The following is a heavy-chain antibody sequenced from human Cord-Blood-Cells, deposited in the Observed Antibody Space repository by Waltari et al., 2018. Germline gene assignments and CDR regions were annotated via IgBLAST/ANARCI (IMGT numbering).Heavy chain of an antibody. Sequence: QLPLQASGAGLVTPSETLSPTCTVSGGSISSSSYSWGWIRQPPGKGLEWIGGIYYSGSTYYNPSLKSRVTIAVDTSKNQFSLKLSSVTAADTAVYYCARRSGYYTDYWGQGTLVTVSS. CDR3: ARRSGYYTDY. V-gene: IGHV4-39*01. CDR1: GGSISSSSYS. CDR2: IYYSGST. J-gene: IGHJ4*02. D-gene: IGHD3-3*01.